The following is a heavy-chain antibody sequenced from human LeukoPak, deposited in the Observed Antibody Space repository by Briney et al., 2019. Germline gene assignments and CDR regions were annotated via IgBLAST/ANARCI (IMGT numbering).Heavy chain of an antibody. V-gene: IGHV5-51*01. Sequence: GASLKISCKDSGYSYTNHWIGWVRQMPGKGLEWMGIINIGDSDTTYSPTFQGQVTISADKSIGTAYLQWSSLKASDTAMYYCASTSSLYRSFDYWGQGALVTVSS. D-gene: IGHD3-16*02. CDR3: ASTSSLYRSFDY. CDR1: GYSYTNHW. CDR2: INIGDSDT. J-gene: IGHJ4*02.